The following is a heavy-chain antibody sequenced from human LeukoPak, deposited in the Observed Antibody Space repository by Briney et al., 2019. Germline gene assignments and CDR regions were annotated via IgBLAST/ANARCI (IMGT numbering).Heavy chain of an antibody. V-gene: IGHV1-69*13. J-gene: IGHJ4*02. D-gene: IGHD3-9*01. CDR1: GGTSSSYA. Sequence: ASVKVSCKASGGTSSSYAISWVRQAPGQGLEWMGGIIPTFGTANYAQKFQGRVTITADESTSTAYMELSSLRSEDTAVYYCARAAYYDILTGPLDYWGQGTLVTVSS. CDR2: IIPTFGTA. CDR3: ARAAYYDILTGPLDY.